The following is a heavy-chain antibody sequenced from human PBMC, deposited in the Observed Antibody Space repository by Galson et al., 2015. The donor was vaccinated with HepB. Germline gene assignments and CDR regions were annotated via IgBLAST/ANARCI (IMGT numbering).Heavy chain of an antibody. D-gene: IGHD3-22*01. CDR2: INHSGST. CDR1: GGSISSYY. V-gene: IGHV4-34*01. CDR3: ASSHYYDSSGYYTFDY. Sequence: SETLSLTCTVSGGSISSYYWSWIRQPPGKGLEWIGEINHSGSTNYNPSLKSRVTISVDTSKNQFSLKLSSVTAADTAVYYCASSHYYDSSGYYTFDYWGQGTLVTVSS. J-gene: IGHJ4*02.